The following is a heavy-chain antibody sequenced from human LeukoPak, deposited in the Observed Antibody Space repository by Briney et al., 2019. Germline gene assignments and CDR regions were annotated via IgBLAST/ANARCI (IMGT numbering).Heavy chain of an antibody. CDR3: ARDGRFSHKYGMDV. D-gene: IGHD2-15*01. V-gene: IGHV1-24*01. CDR2: FDPEDGET. J-gene: IGHJ6*02. Sequence: ASVKVSCKVSGYTLTELSMHWVRQAPGKGLEWMGGFDPEDGETIYAQKFQGRVTMTRDTSTSTVYMELSSLRSEDTAVYYCARDGRFSHKYGMDVWGQGTTVTVSS. CDR1: GYTLTELS.